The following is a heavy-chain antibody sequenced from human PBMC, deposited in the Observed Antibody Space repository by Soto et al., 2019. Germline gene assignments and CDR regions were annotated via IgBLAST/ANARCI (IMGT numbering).Heavy chain of an antibody. CDR2: INSDGSST. D-gene: IGHD5-12*01. CDR3: ARDYGDGYYYFDY. CDR1: GFTFSSYW. V-gene: IGHV3-74*01. Sequence: EVQLVESGGGLVQPGGSLRLYCAASGFTFSSYWMHWVRQAPGKGLVWVSRINSDGSSTSYADSVKGRFTISRDNAKNTLYLQMNSLRAEDTAVYYCARDYGDGYYYFDYWGQGTLVTVSS. J-gene: IGHJ4*02.